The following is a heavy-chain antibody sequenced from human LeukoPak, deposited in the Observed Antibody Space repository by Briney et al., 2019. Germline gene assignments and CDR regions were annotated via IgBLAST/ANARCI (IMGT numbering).Heavy chain of an antibody. V-gene: IGHV1-69*04. J-gene: IGHJ4*02. CDR2: SIPILGIA. D-gene: IGHD5-24*01. CDR3: ARTLMVGYNPLGY. CDR1: GGTFSSYA. Sequence: SVKVSCKASGGTFSSYAISWVRQAPGQGLEWMGRSIPILGIANYAQKFQGRVTITAGKSTSTAYMELSSLRSEDTAVYYCARTLMVGYNPLGYWGQGTLVTVSS.